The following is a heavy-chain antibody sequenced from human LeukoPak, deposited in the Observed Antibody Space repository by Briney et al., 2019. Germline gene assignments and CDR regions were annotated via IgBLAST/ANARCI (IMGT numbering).Heavy chain of an antibody. CDR3: ARDGGLKFGELSH. J-gene: IGHJ4*02. D-gene: IGHD3-10*01. CDR1: GGSISSSSYY. V-gene: IGHV4-39*07. CDR2: IYYSGST. Sequence: SETLSLTCTVSGGSISSSSYYWGWIRQPPGKGLEWIGSIYYSGSTYYNPSLKSRVTISVDTSKNQFSLKLSSVTAADTAVYYCARDGGLKFGELSHWGQGTLVTVSS.